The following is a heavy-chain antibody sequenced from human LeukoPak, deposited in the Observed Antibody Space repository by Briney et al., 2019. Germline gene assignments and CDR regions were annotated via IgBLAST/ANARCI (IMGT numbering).Heavy chain of an antibody. CDR1: GFTFTSSA. CDR3: AASLGGRIAAADY. CDR2: IVVGSGNT. V-gene: IGHV1-58*02. D-gene: IGHD6-13*01. Sequence: SVKVSCKASGFTFTSSAMQWVRQARGQRLEWIGWIVVGSGNTNYAQEFQERVTITRDMSTSTAYMELSSLRSEDTVVYYCAASLGGRIAAADYWGQGTLVTVSS. J-gene: IGHJ4*02.